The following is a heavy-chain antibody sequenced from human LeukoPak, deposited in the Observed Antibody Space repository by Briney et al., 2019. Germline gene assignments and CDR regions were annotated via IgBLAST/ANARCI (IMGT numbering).Heavy chain of an antibody. J-gene: IGHJ4*02. Sequence: PSETLSLTCTVSGGSTSTYYWSWIRQPPGKGLEWIGYIYYSGSTNYNPSLKSRVTISVDTSNNQFSLRLSSVTAADTAVYYCARHETSSSWTSSFDYWGQGTLVTVSS. D-gene: IGHD6-13*01. CDR1: GGSTSTYY. CDR3: ARHETSSSWTSSFDY. V-gene: IGHV4-59*08. CDR2: IYYSGST.